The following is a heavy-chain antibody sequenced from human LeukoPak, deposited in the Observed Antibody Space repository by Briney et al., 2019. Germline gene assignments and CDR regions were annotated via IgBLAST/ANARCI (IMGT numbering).Heavy chain of an antibody. CDR2: IIPIFVIA. J-gene: IGHJ4*02. V-gene: IGHV1-69*01. D-gene: IGHD2-2*01. Sequence: SSVKVSCKASGGTFSSSAISWVRQAPGQGLEWMGGIIPIFVIANYAQKFQGRVTITADESTSTAYMELSGLRSEDTAVYYCARESKLYCSSTSCNDYWGQGTLVTVSS. CDR3: ARESKLYCSSTSCNDY. CDR1: GGTFSSSA.